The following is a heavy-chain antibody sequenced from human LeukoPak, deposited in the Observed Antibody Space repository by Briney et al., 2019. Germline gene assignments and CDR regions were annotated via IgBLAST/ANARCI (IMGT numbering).Heavy chain of an antibody. CDR1: GFTFSTYD. Sequence: GGSLRLSWAASGFTFSTYDMHWVRQAAGKGREWVSSIDTTGNTSYPASLKGRLTISRENAKNSLYLQMNSLRAGDTAVYYCARDRGGGHMDVWGKGTTVTISS. D-gene: IGHD2-15*01. V-gene: IGHV3-13*01. CDR3: ARDRGGGHMDV. CDR2: IDTTGNT. J-gene: IGHJ6*03.